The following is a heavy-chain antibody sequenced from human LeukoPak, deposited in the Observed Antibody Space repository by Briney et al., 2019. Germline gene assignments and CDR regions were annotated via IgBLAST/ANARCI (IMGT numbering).Heavy chain of an antibody. CDR1: GFTFSSYA. V-gene: IGHV3-23*01. J-gene: IGHJ5*02. Sequence: GGSLRLSCAASGFTFSSYAMTWVRQAPGKGLEWVSAISGDGGTTYAGSVKGRFTVSRDNSKNTLYLQMNSLRAEDTAVYYCAKLTYYYDSSGYNWFDPWGQGTLVTVSS. D-gene: IGHD3-22*01. CDR3: AKLTYYYDSSGYNWFDP. CDR2: ISGDGGTT.